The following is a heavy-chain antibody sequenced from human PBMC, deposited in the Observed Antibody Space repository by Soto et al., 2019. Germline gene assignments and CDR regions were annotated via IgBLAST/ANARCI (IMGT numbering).Heavy chain of an antibody. CDR3: ARGYPRSILSTSLTTSYWFDS. CDR2: INHRGTT. Sequence: QVQLQQWGTGLLKPSETLSLHCAVYGESLRGYYWSWIRQTPAMGLEWIGEINHRGTTNHDSSLKSLAIISIDTSTNQVSLRLNYVTAADTAVYYCARGYPRSILSTSLTTSYWFDSWGQGTLVTVSS. D-gene: IGHD2-21*01. J-gene: IGHJ5*01. V-gene: IGHV4-34*04. CDR1: GESLRGYY.